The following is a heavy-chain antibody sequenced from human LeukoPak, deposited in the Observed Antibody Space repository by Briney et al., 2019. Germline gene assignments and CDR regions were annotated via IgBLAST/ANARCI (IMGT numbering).Heavy chain of an antibody. D-gene: IGHD2/OR15-2a*01. CDR3: TRDLRNKGLDP. J-gene: IGHJ5*02. V-gene: IGHV3-74*01. CDR2: INGVGTAT. CDR1: GFTFNEFW. Sequence: GGSLRLSCAASGFTFNEFWMFWVRQVPGKGLLWVSRINGVGTATTYADTVKGRFTISRDNAKKTLYLQMNGLRDEDTAIYYCTRDLRNKGLDPWGQGTLVTVSS.